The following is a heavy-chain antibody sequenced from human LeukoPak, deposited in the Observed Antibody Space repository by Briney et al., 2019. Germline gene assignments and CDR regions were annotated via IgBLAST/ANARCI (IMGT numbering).Heavy chain of an antibody. CDR3: ARDEMQPGDFDY. V-gene: IGHV3-21*01. J-gene: IGHJ4*02. Sequence: PGGSLRLSCAASGFTFSNAWMSWVRQAPGKGLEWVSSISSSSSYIYYADSVKGRFTISRDNAKNSLYLQMNSLRAEDTAVYYCARDEMQPGDFDYWGQGTLVTVSS. CDR1: GFTFSNAW. CDR2: ISSSSSYI. D-gene: IGHD5-24*01.